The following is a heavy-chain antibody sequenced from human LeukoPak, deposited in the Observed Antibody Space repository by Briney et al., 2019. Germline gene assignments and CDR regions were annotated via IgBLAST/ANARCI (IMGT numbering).Heavy chain of an antibody. J-gene: IGHJ6*02. D-gene: IGHD4-11*01. CDR1: GFTFSSYG. V-gene: IGHV3-33*01. CDR3: ARDPQDYTDYGMDV. CDR2: IWYDGSNK. Sequence: QTGGSLRLSCAASGFTFSSYGMHWVRQAPGKGLEWVAVIWYDGSNKYYADSVKGRFTISRDNSKNTLYLQMNSLRAEDTAVYYCARDPQDYTDYGMDVWGQGTTVTVSS.